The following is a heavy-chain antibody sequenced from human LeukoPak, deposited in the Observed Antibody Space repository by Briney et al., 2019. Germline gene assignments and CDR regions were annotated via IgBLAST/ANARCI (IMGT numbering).Heavy chain of an antibody. V-gene: IGHV4-4*07. D-gene: IGHD3-22*01. J-gene: IGHJ4*02. CDR2: IYTSGST. CDR1: GGSISSYY. Sequence: PSETLSLTCTVSGGSISSYYWSWIRQPAGKGLEWIGRIYTSGSTNYNPSLKSRVTMSVDTSKNQFSLKLSSVTAADTAVYYCARVRGYYDSSGYSFDYWGQGTPVTVSS. CDR3: ARVRGYYDSSGYSFDY.